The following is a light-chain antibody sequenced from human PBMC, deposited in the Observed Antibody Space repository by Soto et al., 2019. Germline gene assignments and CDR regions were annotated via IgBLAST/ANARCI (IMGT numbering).Light chain of an antibody. V-gene: IGKV1-39*01. J-gene: IGKJ5*01. CDR1: QSISSX. CDR3: QQSYSTLIT. CDR2: AAS. Sequence: DIQMTQSPSSLSASVGDRVTITCRASQSISSXXXXXXXXXXXAPKLLIYAASSLQSGVPSRFSGSGSGTDFTLTISSLQPEDFATYYCQQSYSTLITFGQGTRLEIK.